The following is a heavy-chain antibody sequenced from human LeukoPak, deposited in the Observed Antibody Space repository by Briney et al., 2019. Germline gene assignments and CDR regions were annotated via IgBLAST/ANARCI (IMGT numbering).Heavy chain of an antibody. V-gene: IGHV4-39*01. CDR2: IYCTGNT. D-gene: IGHD3-22*01. CDR3: ARRVEDYYDSSGYYSDAFDI. J-gene: IGHJ3*02. Sequence: VGSSCRCTDNSCCICQPPANVLEWNGGIYCTGNTYYNPSLKSRVTIYVDTSQNQFSLKLSSVTAADTAVYYCARRVEDYYDSSGYYSDAFDIWGQGTMVTVSS. CDR1: VGSSCRCTDN.